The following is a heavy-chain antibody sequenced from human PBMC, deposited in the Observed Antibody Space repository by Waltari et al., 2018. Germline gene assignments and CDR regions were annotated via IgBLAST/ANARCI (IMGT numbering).Heavy chain of an antibody. CDR1: GFTFSSYG. V-gene: IGHV3-33*01. J-gene: IGHJ3*02. Sequence: QVQLVESGGGVVQPGRSLRLSCAASGFTFSSYGMHWVRQAPGKGLEWVAVIWYDGSNKYYADSVKGRFTISRDNSKNTLYLQMNSLRAEDTAVYYCARQGSGSYFDAFDIWGQGTMVTVSS. D-gene: IGHD1-26*01. CDR3: ARQGSGSYFDAFDI. CDR2: IWYDGSNK.